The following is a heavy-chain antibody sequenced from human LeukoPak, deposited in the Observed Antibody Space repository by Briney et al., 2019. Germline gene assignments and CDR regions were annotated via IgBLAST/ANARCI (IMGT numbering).Heavy chain of an antibody. CDR2: IYHSGST. V-gene: IGHV4-38-2*01. CDR1: GYSITSGYY. D-gene: IGHD2-15*01. CDR3: ARQKALVVVAAQFDP. Sequence: SETLSLTCAVSGYSITSGYYWAWIRQPPGKGLEWIGNIYHSGSTYYNASLKSRVTISVDTSKNQFSLKLSSVTAADTAVYYCARQKALVVVAAQFDPWGQGTLVTVSS. J-gene: IGHJ5*02.